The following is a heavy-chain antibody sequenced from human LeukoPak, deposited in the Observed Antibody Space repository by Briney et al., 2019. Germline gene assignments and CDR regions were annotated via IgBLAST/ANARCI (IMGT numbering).Heavy chain of an antibody. D-gene: IGHD5-18*01. CDR2: ISSSGGYI. Sequence: PGGSLRLSCAASGLSFISYWMSWVRQAPGKGLEWVATISSSGGYIYYADSVKGRFTISRDTVQNSLFLQLNSLRVEDTAVYNCARLRDTVTSASDYWGQGTLVTVCS. V-gene: IGHV3-21*01. CDR1: GLSFISYW. CDR3: ARLRDTVTSASDY. J-gene: IGHJ4*02.